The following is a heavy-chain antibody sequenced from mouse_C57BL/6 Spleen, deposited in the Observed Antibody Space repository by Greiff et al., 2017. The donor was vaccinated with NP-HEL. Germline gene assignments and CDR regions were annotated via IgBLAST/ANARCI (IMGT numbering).Heavy chain of an antibody. D-gene: IGHD1-1*01. J-gene: IGHJ3*01. Sequence: VQLQQSGTELVKPGASVKLSCKASGYTFTSYWMHWVKQRPGQGLEWIGNINPSNGGTNYNEKFKSKATLTVDKSSSTAYMQLSSLTSEDSAVYYCARWGTYDGSSFWFAYWGQGTLVTVSA. V-gene: IGHV1-53*01. CDR3: ARWGTYDGSSFWFAY. CDR1: GYTFTSYW. CDR2: INPSNGGT.